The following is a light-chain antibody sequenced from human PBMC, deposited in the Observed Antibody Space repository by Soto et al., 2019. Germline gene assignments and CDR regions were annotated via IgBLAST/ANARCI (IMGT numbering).Light chain of an antibody. CDR1: QSISNW. CDR2: KAS. J-gene: IGKJ1*01. Sequence: DIQMTQSPSTLSASVGDRVIITCRASQSISNWLAWYQQKPGKAPNLLIYKASSLKSGVPSRFSGSGSGTDFTLTISSLQPEDFGTYYCQQSFSTPRKFGQGTKVDI. CDR3: QQSFSTPRK. V-gene: IGKV1-5*03.